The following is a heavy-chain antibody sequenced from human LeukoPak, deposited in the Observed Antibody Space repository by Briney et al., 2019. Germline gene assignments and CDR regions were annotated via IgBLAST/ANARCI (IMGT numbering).Heavy chain of an antibody. CDR2: INTDGSST. J-gene: IGHJ4*02. V-gene: IGHV3-74*01. CDR3: ARERSSSPDF. CDR1: GFTFSSYL. Sequence: PGGSLRLSCAASGFTFSSYLMHWVRQAPGKGLVWVSRINTDGSSTSYADSVKGRFSISRDNARNTLYLQVNGLRAEDTAVYYCARERSSSPDFWGQGTLVTVSS. D-gene: IGHD6-13*01.